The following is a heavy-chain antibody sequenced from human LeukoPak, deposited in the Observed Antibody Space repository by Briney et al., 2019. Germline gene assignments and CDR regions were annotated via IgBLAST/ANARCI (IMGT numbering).Heavy chain of an antibody. D-gene: IGHD1-26*01. CDR2: INHSGST. CDR1: GGSFSGYY. J-gene: IGHJ4*02. Sequence: SSETLSLTCAVYGGSFSGYYWSWIRQPPGKGLEWIGEINHSGSTNYNPSLKSRVTISVDTSKNQFSLKLSSVTAADTAVYYCAAEVGATTPRNYWGQGTPVTVSS. V-gene: IGHV4-34*01. CDR3: AAEVGATTPRNY.